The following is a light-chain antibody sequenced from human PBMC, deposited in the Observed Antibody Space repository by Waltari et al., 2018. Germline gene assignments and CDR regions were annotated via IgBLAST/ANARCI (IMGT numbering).Light chain of an antibody. CDR3: QTGGHGTWV. J-gene: IGLJ3*02. CDR1: SGHTTNL. Sequence: QLVLTQSPSASASLGASVKLTCTLSSGHTTNLLACLQQKPEKGPRYLMKVNSDGSHNKGVEIPDRFSGSSSGAERYLTISSLQSEDEADYYCQTGGHGTWVFGGGTRLTVL. CDR2: VNSDGSH. V-gene: IGLV4-69*01.